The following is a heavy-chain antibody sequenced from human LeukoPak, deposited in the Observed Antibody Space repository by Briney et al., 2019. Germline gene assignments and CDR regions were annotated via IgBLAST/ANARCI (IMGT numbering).Heavy chain of an antibody. CDR2: ISAYNGNT. CDR3: ARDRRASDSGDPVDF. D-gene: IGHD4-17*01. J-gene: IGHJ4*02. V-gene: IGHV1-18*04. CDR1: GYTFSSRG. Sequence: ASVKVSCKASGYTFSSRGFSWLRQAPGQGLEWMGYISAYNGNTKYAQHLQGRVTMTTDTPTSTVYMELRSLRSDDTAVYYCARDRRASDSGDPVDFWGQGTLVTVSS.